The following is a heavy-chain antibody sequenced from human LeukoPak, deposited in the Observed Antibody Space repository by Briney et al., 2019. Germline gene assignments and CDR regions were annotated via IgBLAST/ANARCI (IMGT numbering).Heavy chain of an antibody. Sequence: PGGSLRLSCAASGFTFSSYAMSWVRQAPGKGLEWVSAISGSGGSTYYADSVKGRFTISRDNSKNTLYLQMNSLRAEDTAVYYCMVRGVIIVDYYYYYMDVWGKGTTVTVSS. J-gene: IGHJ6*03. D-gene: IGHD3-10*01. CDR2: ISGSGGST. V-gene: IGHV3-23*01. CDR3: MVRGVIIVDYYYYYMDV. CDR1: GFTFSSYA.